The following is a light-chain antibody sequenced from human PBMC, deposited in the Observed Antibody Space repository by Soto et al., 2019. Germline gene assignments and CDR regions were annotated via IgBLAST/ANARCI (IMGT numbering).Light chain of an antibody. CDR2: GAS. Sequence: DIVMTQSPATLSASLGERATLSCLASQSISANLAWYQQRSCQAPRLLIYGASTRATGVPARFSGSGSGTEFTLTISSLQSDDFAIYYCQQYKSWPPLTFGGGTKVE. CDR3: QQYKSWPPLT. J-gene: IGKJ4*01. CDR1: QSISAN. V-gene: IGKV3-15*01.